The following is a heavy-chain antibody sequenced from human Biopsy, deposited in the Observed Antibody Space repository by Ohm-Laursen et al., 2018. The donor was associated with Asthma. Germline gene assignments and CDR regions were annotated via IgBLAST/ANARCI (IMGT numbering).Heavy chain of an antibody. CDR3: ASDFPKDYVRYNFQF. D-gene: IGHD4-17*01. CDR2: HDHEEGGT. J-gene: IGHJ4*02. Sequence: SSVKVSCKISGYSLTDLSMHWVRQAPGQGLEWMGGHDHEEGGTVNARRFQGRVTMTEDTSTDTAYMELSSLGSDDTAVYYCASDFPKDYVRYNFQFWGQGTLVTVSS. CDR1: GYSLTDLS. V-gene: IGHV1-24*01.